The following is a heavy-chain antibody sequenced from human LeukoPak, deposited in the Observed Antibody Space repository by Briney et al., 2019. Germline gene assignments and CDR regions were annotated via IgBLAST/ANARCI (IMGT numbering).Heavy chain of an antibody. CDR1: GYTFTSYD. Sequence: GASVKVSCKASGYTFTSYDINWVRQATGQGLEWMGWISAYNGNTNYAQKLQGRVTMTTDTSTSTAYMELRSLRSDDTAVYYCARDLVVRGVIPDPLFDYWGQGTLVTVSS. CDR3: ARDLVVRGVIPDPLFDY. D-gene: IGHD3-10*01. J-gene: IGHJ4*02. V-gene: IGHV1-18*01. CDR2: ISAYNGNT.